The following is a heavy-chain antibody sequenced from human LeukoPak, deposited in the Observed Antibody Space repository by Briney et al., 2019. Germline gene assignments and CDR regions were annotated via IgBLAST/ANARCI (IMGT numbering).Heavy chain of an antibody. Sequence: PGGSLRLSCAASGFTFSSYDMHWVRQATGKGLEWVSAIGTAGDTYYPGSVKGRFTISRENAKNSLYLQMNSLRAEDTAVYYCARAPHYYDSSGSSDYWGQGTLVTVSS. CDR1: GFTFSSYD. CDR2: IGTAGDT. J-gene: IGHJ4*02. D-gene: IGHD3-22*01. V-gene: IGHV3-13*01. CDR3: ARAPHYYDSSGSSDY.